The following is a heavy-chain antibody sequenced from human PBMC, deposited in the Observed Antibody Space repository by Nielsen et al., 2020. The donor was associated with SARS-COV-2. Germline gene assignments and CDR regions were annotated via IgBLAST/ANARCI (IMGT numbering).Heavy chain of an antibody. CDR3: ARDRSKGWFGEFNY. CDR2: ISYDGSNK. V-gene: IGHV3-30*12. D-gene: IGHD3-10*01. CDR1: GFTFSSYG. Sequence: GESLKISCAASGFTFSSYGMHWVRQAPGKGLEWVAVISYDGSNKYYADSVKGRFTISRDNAKNSLYLQMNSLRAEDTAVYYCARDRSKGWFGEFNYWGQGTLVTVSS. J-gene: IGHJ4*02.